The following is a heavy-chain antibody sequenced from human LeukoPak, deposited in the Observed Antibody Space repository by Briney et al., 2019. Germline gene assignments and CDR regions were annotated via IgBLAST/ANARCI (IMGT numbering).Heavy chain of an antibody. D-gene: IGHD3-9*01. CDR1: GGSISSYY. CDR3: ARSNDWGNWFDP. V-gene: IGHV4-59*01. J-gene: IGHJ5*02. Sequence: SETLSLTCTVSGGSISSYYWSWIRQPPGKGLEWIGFVYYTGNTNYSSSLESRVTLSVDTSMNQFSLKLRSVTAADTAVYYCARSNDWGNWFDPWGQGTLVTVSS. CDR2: VYYTGNT.